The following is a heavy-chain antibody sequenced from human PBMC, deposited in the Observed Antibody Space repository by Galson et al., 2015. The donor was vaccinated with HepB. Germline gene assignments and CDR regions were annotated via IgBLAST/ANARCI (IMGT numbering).Heavy chain of an antibody. J-gene: IGHJ6*02. D-gene: IGHD1-26*01. CDR1: GFAFSSYG. Sequence: SLRLSCAASGFAFSSYGMHWVRQAPGKGLEWVAFIRYDGSNKYYADSVKGRFTISRDNSKNTLYLQMNSLRAEDTAVYYCAKDLWELEPTGYYYYGMDVWGQGTTVTVSS. CDR3: AKDLWELEPTGYYYYGMDV. V-gene: IGHV3-30*02. CDR2: IRYDGSNK.